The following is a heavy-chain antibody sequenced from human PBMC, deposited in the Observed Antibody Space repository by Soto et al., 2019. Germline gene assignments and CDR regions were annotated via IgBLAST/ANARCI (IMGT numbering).Heavy chain of an antibody. V-gene: IGHV3-48*02. Sequence: EVQLVESGGGLVQPGGSLRLSCAASGFTFSSYTMNWVRQAPGKGLEWVSYISSSSSTIYYADSVKGRFTISRDNAKNSLYLQMNSLRDEDTAVYYCAREIPSRGAGGFAPWGQGTLVTVSS. CDR1: GFTFSSYT. J-gene: IGHJ5*02. D-gene: IGHD3-16*01. CDR3: AREIPSRGAGGFAP. CDR2: ISSSSSTI.